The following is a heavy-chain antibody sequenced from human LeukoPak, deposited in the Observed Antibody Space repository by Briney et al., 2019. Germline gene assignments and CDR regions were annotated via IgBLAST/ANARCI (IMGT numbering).Heavy chain of an antibody. J-gene: IGHJ3*02. CDR2: IRYDGSKK. CDR1: GFTFSNYG. Sequence: GGSLRLSCAASGFTFSNYGMHWVRQAPGKGLEWVAFIRYDGSKKYYADSVKGHFTISRDNPKNTLYLHMSSLRAEDTAVYYCAKRVGAWIQLWSPHDAFDIWGQGTLVTVSS. V-gene: IGHV3-30*02. D-gene: IGHD5-18*01. CDR3: AKRVGAWIQLWSPHDAFDI.